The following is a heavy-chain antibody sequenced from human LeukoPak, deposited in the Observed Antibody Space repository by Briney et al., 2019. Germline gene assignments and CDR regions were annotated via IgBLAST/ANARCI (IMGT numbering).Heavy chain of an antibody. J-gene: IGHJ3*02. CDR2: MYHSGSI. CDR1: GDSLSSKRW. V-gene: IGHV4-4*02. CDR3: VSSFDCTGSGASVI. Sequence: PSETVSHICAVSGDSLSSKRWWSWVRQPPGKGLEWIGEMYHSGSINYNPSLKSRVTFSIDKSKNQFSLMLISVNAADTAVYYCVSSFDCTGSGASVIWGGRTMVTVSS. D-gene: IGHD2-8*02.